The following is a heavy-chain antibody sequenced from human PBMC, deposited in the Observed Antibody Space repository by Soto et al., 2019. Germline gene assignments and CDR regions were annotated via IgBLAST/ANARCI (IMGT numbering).Heavy chain of an antibody. CDR1: GFTFSNAW. V-gene: IGHV3-15*07. Sequence: GGSLRLSCAASGFTFSNAWMNWVRQAPGKGLEWVRRIKSKTAAGTPDYAAPPKGRFPIPRAASKNTLYLQMNSLKTEGTAVYYCTTSQVTAPYCTKDNFDYWGQGTRVTVSS. D-gene: IGHD2-8*01. CDR3: TTSQVTAPYCTKDNFDY. J-gene: IGHJ4*02. CDR2: IKSKTAAGTP.